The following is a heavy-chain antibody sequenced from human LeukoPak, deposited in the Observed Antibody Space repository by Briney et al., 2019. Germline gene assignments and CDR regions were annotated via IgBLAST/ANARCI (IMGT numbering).Heavy chain of an antibody. CDR1: GGSISSSSYY. CDR3: ATSHGDY. CDR2: IYYSGST. V-gene: IGHV4-39*01. D-gene: IGHD1-26*01. Sequence: KPSETLSLTCTVSGGSISSSSYYWGWIRQPPGKRLEWIGSIYYSGSTYYNPSLKSRVTISVDTSKNQFSLKLSSVTAADTDVYYCATSHGDYWGQGTLVTVSS. J-gene: IGHJ4*02.